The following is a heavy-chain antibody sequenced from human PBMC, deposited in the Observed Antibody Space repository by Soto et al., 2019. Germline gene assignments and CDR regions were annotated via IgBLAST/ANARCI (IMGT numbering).Heavy chain of an antibody. Sequence: GASVKVSCKASGYPFTTYGITWVRQAPVQGLEWLGWISAYTDNTNYAQNLQGRVTMTTDTSTSTAYMELRSLRSDDTAVYYCARENWNYDYYYGMDVWGQGTTVNVSS. CDR1: GYPFTTYG. CDR2: ISAYTDNT. D-gene: IGHD1-1*01. V-gene: IGHV1-18*04. J-gene: IGHJ6*02. CDR3: ARENWNYDYYYGMDV.